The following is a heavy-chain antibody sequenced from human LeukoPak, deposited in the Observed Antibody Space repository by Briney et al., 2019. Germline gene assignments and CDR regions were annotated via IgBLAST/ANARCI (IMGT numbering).Heavy chain of an antibody. CDR2: INGDESST. Sequence: GGSLRLSCAASVFSLNTYNMNWVRQAPGRGLEWVSRINGDESSTNYADSVKGRFTISRDNAKDTLYLHMNSLTAEDTAVYYCARGAKWAYYFDYWGQGTLVTVSS. CDR1: VFSLNTYN. V-gene: IGHV3-74*01. CDR3: ARGAKWAYYFDY. J-gene: IGHJ4*02. D-gene: IGHD1-26*01.